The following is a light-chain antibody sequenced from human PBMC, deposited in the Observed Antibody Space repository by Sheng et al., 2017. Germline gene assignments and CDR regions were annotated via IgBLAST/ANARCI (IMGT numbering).Light chain of an antibody. Sequence: EIVLTQSPGTLSLSPGERATLSCRASQSVGSNSLAWYQQKPGQPPRVLIYDASTRATGIPDRFSGRGSGTDFTLTISRLEPEDSAIYYCQQYSPSLWTFGQGTKVEIK. CDR2: DAS. CDR1: QSVGSNS. CDR3: QQYSPSLWT. J-gene: IGKJ1*01. V-gene: IGKV3-20*01.